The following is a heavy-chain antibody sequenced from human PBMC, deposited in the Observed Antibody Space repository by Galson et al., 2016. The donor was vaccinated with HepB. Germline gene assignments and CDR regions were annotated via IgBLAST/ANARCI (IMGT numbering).Heavy chain of an antibody. V-gene: IGHV5-51*01. CDR1: EYSFTTYW. Sequence: QSGAEVKKPGESLKISCKGSEYSFTTYWIGWVRQMPGKGLEWMGIIYPDDSDTRYSPSFQGQVTISADKSISTAYLQWSSLKASDTAMYYCARGGGDPYPHDSSGHFDYWGQGTLVTVSS. CDR2: IYPDDSDT. CDR3: ARGGGDPYPHDSSGHFDY. J-gene: IGHJ4*02. D-gene: IGHD3-22*01.